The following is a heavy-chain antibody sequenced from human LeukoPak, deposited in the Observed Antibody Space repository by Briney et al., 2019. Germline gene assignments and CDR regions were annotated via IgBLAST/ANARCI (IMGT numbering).Heavy chain of an antibody. CDR1: GFTFTNSW. D-gene: IGHD2-2*01. J-gene: IGHJ4*02. Sequence: GGSLRLSCAASGFTFTNSWMAWVRQAPGKGLEWVANIKQDGSTKHYVDSLKGRFTISRDNPKNSLHLQMNSLRAEDTAVYYCAKEARISSTSPPFDYWGQGTLVTVSS. V-gene: IGHV3-7*03. CDR2: IKQDGSTK. CDR3: AKEARISSTSPPFDY.